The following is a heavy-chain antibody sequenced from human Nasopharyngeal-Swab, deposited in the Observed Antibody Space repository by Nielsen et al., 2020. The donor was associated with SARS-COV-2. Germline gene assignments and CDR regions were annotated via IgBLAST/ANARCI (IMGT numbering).Heavy chain of an antibody. CDR2: MNPNSGNT. CDR1: GHTFTSYD. D-gene: IGHD6-13*01. J-gene: IGHJ6*02. V-gene: IGHV1-8*03. CDR3: ARAGIAAILGVYYYGMDV. Sequence: ASVKVSCKASGHTFTSYDINWVRQATGQGLEWMGWMNPNSGNTGYAQKFQGRVTITRNTSISTAYMELSSLRSEDTAVYYCARAGIAAILGVYYYGMDVWGQGTTVTVSS.